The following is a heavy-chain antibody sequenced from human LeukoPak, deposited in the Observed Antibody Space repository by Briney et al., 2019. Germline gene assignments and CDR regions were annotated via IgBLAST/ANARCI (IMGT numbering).Heavy chain of an antibody. CDR1: GYTFTSYG. CDR2: ISAYNGNT. Sequence: ASVKVSCKATGYTFTSYGISWVRQAPGQGLEGMGWISAYNGNTNYAQKLQGRVTMTRDTSISTAYMELSRLRSDDTAVYYCASTGYSSGWYNWFDPWGQGTLVTVSS. V-gene: IGHV1-18*01. J-gene: IGHJ5*02. D-gene: IGHD6-19*01. CDR3: ASTGYSSGWYNWFDP.